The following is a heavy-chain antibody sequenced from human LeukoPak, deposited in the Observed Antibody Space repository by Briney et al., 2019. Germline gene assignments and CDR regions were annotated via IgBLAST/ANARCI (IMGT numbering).Heavy chain of an antibody. V-gene: IGHV4-30-4*01. Sequence: SQTLSLTCTVSDGSISSSDYYWTWIRQPPGKGLEWIGYIYSSGSTYYNPSLKSRVTMSVDTSKNQFSLKLSSVTAADTAVYYCARGSDILTGYSYYYYYGMDVWGQGTTVTVSS. J-gene: IGHJ6*02. CDR2: IYSSGST. D-gene: IGHD3-9*01. CDR1: DGSISSSDYY. CDR3: ARGSDILTGYSYYYYYGMDV.